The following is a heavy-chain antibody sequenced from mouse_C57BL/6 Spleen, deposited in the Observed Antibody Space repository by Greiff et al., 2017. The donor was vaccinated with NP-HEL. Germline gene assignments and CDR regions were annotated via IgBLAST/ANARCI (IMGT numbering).Heavy chain of an antibody. CDR3: ARGNYGSSYVWYFDV. CDR1: GYTFTSYW. V-gene: IGHV1-59*01. Sequence: LQQPGAELVRPGTSVKLSCKASGYTFTSYWMHWVKQRPGQGLEWIGVIDPSDSYTNYNQKFKGKATLTVDTSSSTAYMQLSSLTSEDSAVYYCARGNYGSSYVWYFDVWGTGTTVTVSS. CDR2: IDPSDSYT. J-gene: IGHJ1*03. D-gene: IGHD1-1*01.